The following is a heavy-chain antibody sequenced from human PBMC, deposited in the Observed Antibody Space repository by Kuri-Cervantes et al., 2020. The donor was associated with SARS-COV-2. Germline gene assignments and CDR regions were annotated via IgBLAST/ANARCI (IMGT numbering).Heavy chain of an antibody. J-gene: IGHJ5*02. CDR1: GFTVSSNY. V-gene: IGHV3-53*05. D-gene: IGHD6-19*01. CDR2: IYRGGST. CDR3: ESDVAAVAGGGWFDP. Sequence: GEALKIPFAASGFTVSSNYMSWVRQAPGKGMEWGSVIYRGGSTYYADSVKGRFTISRDNSNNTLYLQMNSLRAEDTDVYYCESDVAAVAGGGWFDPWGQGTLVTVSS.